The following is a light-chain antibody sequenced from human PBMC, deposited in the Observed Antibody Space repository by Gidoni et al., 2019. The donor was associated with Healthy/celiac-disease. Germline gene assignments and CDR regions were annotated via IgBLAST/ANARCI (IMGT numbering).Light chain of an antibody. V-gene: IGKV1-9*01. CDR3: HQLNSYPTIT. J-gene: IGKJ5*01. Sequence: IQLTQSPSSLSASVGDRVTITCRASQGISSYLAWYQQKPGKAPKLLIYAASTLQSGVPSRFSGSGSVTDFTLTISSLQPEDFATYYCHQLNSYPTITFGQGTRLEIK. CDR1: QGISSY. CDR2: AAS.